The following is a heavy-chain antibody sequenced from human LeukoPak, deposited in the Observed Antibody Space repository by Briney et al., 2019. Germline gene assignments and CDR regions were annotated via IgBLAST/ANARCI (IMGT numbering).Heavy chain of an antibody. CDR1: GGTFSSYA. J-gene: IGHJ1*01. V-gene: IGHV1-69*05. Sequence: SVKVSCKASGGTFSSYAISWVRQAPGQGLEWMGRIIPIFGTANYAQKFQGRVTITTDESTSTAYMELSSLRSEDTAVYCCARDPLVYGDAVEYFQHWGQGTLVTVSS. CDR3: ARDPLVYGDAVEYFQH. D-gene: IGHD4-17*01. CDR2: IIPIFGTA.